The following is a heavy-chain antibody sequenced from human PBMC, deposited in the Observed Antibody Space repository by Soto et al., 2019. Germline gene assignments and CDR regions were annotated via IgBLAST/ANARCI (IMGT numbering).Heavy chain of an antibody. CDR2: IYYSGST. CDR1: GGSISRSSYY. J-gene: IGHJ5*02. Sequence: SETLSLTCTVSGGSISRSSYYWGWIRQPPGKGLEWIGSIYYSGSTYYNPSLKSRVTISVDTSKNQFSLKLSSVTAADTAVYYCARTYYYDSSGYSRVWFDPWGQGTLVTVSS. D-gene: IGHD3-22*01. CDR3: ARTYYYDSSGYSRVWFDP. V-gene: IGHV4-39*01.